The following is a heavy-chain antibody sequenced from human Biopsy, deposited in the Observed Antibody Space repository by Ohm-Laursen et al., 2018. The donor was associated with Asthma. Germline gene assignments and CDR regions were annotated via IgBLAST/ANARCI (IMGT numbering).Heavy chain of an antibody. CDR3: AKDRVRINSAYYFDY. V-gene: IGHV3-30*18. Sequence: SLRLSCAASGFTFSSYGMHWVRQAPGKGLEWVAVILSDGRDKYYADSVKGRFTISRDNSKNTLYLHMHSLRAEDTAVYFCAKDRVRINSAYYFDYWGQGTLVTVSS. CDR2: ILSDGRDK. J-gene: IGHJ4*02. D-gene: IGHD3-10*01. CDR1: GFTFSSYG.